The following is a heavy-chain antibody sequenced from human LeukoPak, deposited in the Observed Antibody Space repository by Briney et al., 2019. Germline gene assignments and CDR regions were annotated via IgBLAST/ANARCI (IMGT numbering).Heavy chain of an antibody. CDR2: ISAYNGNT. D-gene: IGHD5-18*01. CDR1: GYTFTSYG. J-gene: IGHJ4*02. CDR3: AFSPRGYSYGLFDY. Sequence: ASVKVSCKASGYTFTSYGISWVRQAPGQGLEWMGWISAYNGNTNYAQKFQGRVTITADESTSTAYMELSSLRSEDTAVYYCAFSPRGYSYGLFDYWGQGTLVTVSS. V-gene: IGHV1-18*01.